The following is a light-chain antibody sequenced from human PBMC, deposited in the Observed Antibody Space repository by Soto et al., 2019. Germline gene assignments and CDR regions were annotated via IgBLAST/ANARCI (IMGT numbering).Light chain of an antibody. J-gene: IGLJ2*01. CDR3: QSYDSSLTGPKVL. CDR2: GNS. V-gene: IGLV1-40*01. Sequence: QSDLTQPPSVSGAPGQRVTISCNGSSSNIGAGYDVHWYQQFPGTAPKLLIYGNSNRPSGVPARFSGSKSGSSASLAITGLQAEDEADYYCQSYDSSLTGPKVLFGGGTKVTVL. CDR1: SSNIGAGYD.